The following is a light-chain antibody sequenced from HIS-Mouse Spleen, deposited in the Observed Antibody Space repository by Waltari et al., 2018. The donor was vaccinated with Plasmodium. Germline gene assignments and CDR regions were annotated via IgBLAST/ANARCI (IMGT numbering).Light chain of an antibody. V-gene: IGKV3-15*01. J-gene: IGKJ3*01. CDR1: QGVSSN. Sequence: EIVMTQSPATLSVSPGERATLSCRASQGVSSNLAWYQQKPGQAPRLLIYGASTRATGIPARFSGSGSGTEFTLTISSLQSEDFAVYYCQQYNNWSFTFGPGTKVISN. CDR3: QQYNNWSFT. CDR2: GAS.